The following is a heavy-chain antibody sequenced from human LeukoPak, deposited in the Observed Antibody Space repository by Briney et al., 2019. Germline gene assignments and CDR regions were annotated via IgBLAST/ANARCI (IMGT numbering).Heavy chain of an antibody. J-gene: IGHJ3*02. CDR2: MSPNSGNT. V-gene: IGHV1-8*01. CDR3: AREGPTVGATVSRSALDI. CDR1: GYTFTSYD. D-gene: IGHD1-26*01. Sequence: ASVKVSCKASGYTFTSYDINWVRQATGQGLEWMGWMSPNSGNTGYAQKFQGRVTMTRNTSISTAYMELSSLRSEDTAVYYCAREGPTVGATVSRSALDIWGPGTMVTVSS.